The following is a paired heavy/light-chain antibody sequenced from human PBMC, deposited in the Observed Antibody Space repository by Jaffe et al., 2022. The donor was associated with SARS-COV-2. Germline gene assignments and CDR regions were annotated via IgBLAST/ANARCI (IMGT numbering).Heavy chain of an antibody. CDR3: AKDAADSPTDYYYYGMDV. CDR1: GFTFSSYA. J-gene: IGHJ6*02. CDR2: ISGSGGST. Sequence: EVQLLESGGGLVQPGGSLRLSCAASGFTFSSYAMSWVRQAPGKGLEWVSAISGSGGSTYYADSVKGRFTISRDNSKNTLYLQMNSLRAEDTAVYYCAKDAADSPTDYYYYGMDVWGQGTTVTVSS. V-gene: IGHV3-23*01. D-gene: IGHD2-15*01.
Light chain of an antibody. CDR1: QSVSSN. Sequence: EIVMTQSPATLSVSPGERATLSCRASQSVSSNLAWYQQKPGQAPRLLIYGASTRATGIPARFSGSGSGTEFTLTISSLQSEDFAVYYCQQYNNWLMYTFGQGTKLEIK. CDR2: GAS. J-gene: IGKJ2*01. CDR3: QQYNNWLMYT. V-gene: IGKV3-15*01.